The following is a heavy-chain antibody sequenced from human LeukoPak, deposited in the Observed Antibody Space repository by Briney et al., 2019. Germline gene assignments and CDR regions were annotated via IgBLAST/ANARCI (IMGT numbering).Heavy chain of an antibody. CDR2: MNPNSGNT. V-gene: IGHV1-8*01. Sequence: AASVKVSCKASGYTFTSSDINWVRQAAGQGLEWMGWMNPNSGNTGYAQKFQGRVTMTRNTSISTAYMELSSLRSEDTAVYYCARGLRDTSGYNWFDPWGQGTLVTVSS. CDR1: GYTFTSSD. CDR3: ARGLRDTSGYNWFDP. D-gene: IGHD3-22*01. J-gene: IGHJ5*02.